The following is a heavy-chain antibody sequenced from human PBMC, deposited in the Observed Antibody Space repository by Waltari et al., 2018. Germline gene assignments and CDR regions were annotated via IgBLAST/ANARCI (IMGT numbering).Heavy chain of an antibody. CDR2: VDPEDGET. J-gene: IGHJ6*03. D-gene: IGHD5-12*01. V-gene: IGHV1-69-2*01. CDR1: GYTFTDYY. Sequence: EVQLVQSGAEVKKPGATVKISCKASGYTFTDYYMHWVQQAPGKGHEWMGRVDPEDGETIYAEKFQGRVTITADTSTDTAYMELSSLRSEDTAVYYCATVNEMATITPTYYYYYMDVWGKGTTVTVSS. CDR3: ATVNEMATITPTYYYYYMDV.